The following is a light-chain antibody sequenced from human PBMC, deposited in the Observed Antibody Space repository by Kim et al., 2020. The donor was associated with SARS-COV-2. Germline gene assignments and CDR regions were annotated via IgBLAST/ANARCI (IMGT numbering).Light chain of an antibody. CDR3: QQYTNWPPYT. CDR1: QSVSGN. V-gene: IGKV3-15*01. J-gene: IGKJ2*01. Sequence: EIVMTQSPDTLSVSPGERVTLSYRASQSVSGNVAWYQQKPGQAPRVLIYSISTRAPGIPARFSGSGSGTEFTLTISSLQSEDFAVYYCQQYTNWPPYTFGQGTKLEI. CDR2: SIS.